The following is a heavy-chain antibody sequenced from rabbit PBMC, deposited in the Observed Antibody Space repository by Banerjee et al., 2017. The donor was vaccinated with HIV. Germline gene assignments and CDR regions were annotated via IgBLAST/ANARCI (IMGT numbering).Heavy chain of an antibody. CDR2: IAGSSSGFT. J-gene: IGHJ6*01. CDR1: GFSFSSSDY. CDR3: ARDTGSSFSTYGMDL. V-gene: IGHV1S40*01. Sequence: QSLEESGGGLVQPEGSLALTCRASGFSFSSSDYICWVRQAPGKGLEWISCIAGSSSGFTYSATWAKGRVTISKTSSTTVTLQMTSLTAADTATYFCARDTGSSFSTYGMDLRGPGTLVTVS. D-gene: IGHD8-1*01.